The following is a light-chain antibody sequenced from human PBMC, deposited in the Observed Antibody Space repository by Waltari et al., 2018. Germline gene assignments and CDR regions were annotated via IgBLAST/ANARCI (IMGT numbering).Light chain of an antibody. J-gene: IGLJ3*02. CDR1: SSDVGSYNL. Sequence: QSALTQPASVSGSPGQSITISCTGTSSDVGSYNLVSWYQQHPGKAPKLMIYEGSKRPSGVSSRYPGSKSGNTASLTISGLQAEDEADYYCCSYAGSSTSWVFGGGTKLTVL. V-gene: IGLV2-23*01. CDR2: EGS. CDR3: CSYAGSSTSWV.